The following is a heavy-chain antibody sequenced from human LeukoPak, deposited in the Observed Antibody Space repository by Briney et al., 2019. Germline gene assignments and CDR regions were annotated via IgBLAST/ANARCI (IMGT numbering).Heavy chain of an antibody. CDR2: INPNSGGT. CDR3: ARDSAADTAMVTGD. Sequence: ASVKVSCKASGCTFTGYYMHWVRQAPGQGLEWMGWINPNSGGTNYAQKFQGRVTMTRDTSISTAYMELSRLRSDDTAVYYCARDSAADTAMVTGDWGQGTLVTVSS. J-gene: IGHJ4*02. V-gene: IGHV1-2*02. D-gene: IGHD5-18*01. CDR1: GCTFTGYY.